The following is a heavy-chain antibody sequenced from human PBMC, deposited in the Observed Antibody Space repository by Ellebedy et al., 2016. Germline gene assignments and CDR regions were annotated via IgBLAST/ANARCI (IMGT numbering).Heavy chain of an antibody. D-gene: IGHD2-15*01. CDR1: GGSISSSSYY. J-gene: IGHJ6*02. V-gene: IGHV4-39*01. CDR3: ARLTKGGGMDV. CDR2: IYYSGST. Sequence: SETLSLTCTVSGGSISSSSYYWGWIRQPPGKGLEWIGSIYYSGSTYYNPSLKSRVTISVDTSKNQFSLKLSSVTAADTAVYYCARLTKGGGMDVWGQGTTVTVSS.